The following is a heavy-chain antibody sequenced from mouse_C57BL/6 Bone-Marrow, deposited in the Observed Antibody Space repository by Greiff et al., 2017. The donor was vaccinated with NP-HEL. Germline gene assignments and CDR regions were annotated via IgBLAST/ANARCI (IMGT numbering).Heavy chain of an antibody. CDR1: GYTFTSYW. J-gene: IGHJ1*03. D-gene: IGHD1-1*01. CDR3: ASKFYGSSLYWYFDV. V-gene: IGHV1-69*01. Sequence: QVQLQQPGAELVMPGASVKLSCKASGYTFTSYWMHWVKQRPGQGLEWIGEIDPSDSYTNYNQKFKGKSTLTVDKSSSTAYMQLSSLTSEDSAVYYCASKFYGSSLYWYFDVWGTGTTVTVSS. CDR2: IDPSDSYT.